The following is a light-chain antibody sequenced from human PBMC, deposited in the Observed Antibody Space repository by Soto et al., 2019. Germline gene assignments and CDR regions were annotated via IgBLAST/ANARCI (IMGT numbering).Light chain of an antibody. J-gene: IGLJ2*01. CDR3: SSYAGSSTVV. V-gene: IGLV2-14*01. CDR2: EVS. CDR1: SSDVGAYNH. Sequence: QSALTQPASVSGSPGQSITISCSGTSSDVGAYNHVSWYQQNPGKAPKLMIYEVSNRPSGVSNRFSGSKSGNTASLTISGLQAEDEANYYCSSYAGSSTVVFGGGTKLTVL.